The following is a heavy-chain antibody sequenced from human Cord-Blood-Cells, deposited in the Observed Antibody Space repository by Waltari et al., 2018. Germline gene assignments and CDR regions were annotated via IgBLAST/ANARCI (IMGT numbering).Heavy chain of an antibody. J-gene: IGHJ6*02. CDR2: IYWDDDK. CDR1: GFSLSTSGVG. D-gene: IGHD2-2*01. V-gene: IGHV2-5*02. CDR3: AHAWVGLPDYYYYGMDV. Sequence: QITLKESGPTLVKPTQTLTLTCTFSGFSLSTSGVGVGWIRQPPGKALEWLALIYWDDDKRYSPSLKSRLTITKDTSKNQVVLTMTNMDPVDTATYYCAHAWVGLPDYYYYGMDVWGQGTTVTVSS.